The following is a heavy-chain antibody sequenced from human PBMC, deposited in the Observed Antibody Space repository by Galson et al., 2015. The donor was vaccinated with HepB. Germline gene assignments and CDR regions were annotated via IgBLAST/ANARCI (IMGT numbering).Heavy chain of an antibody. Sequence: SLRLSCAASGSPFDDYALHWVRRAPGKGLEWVSGISWNSGSIGYAESVKGRFTISRDNAKNSLYLPMHSLRAEDTALYYCAKDIRRWGYCSSTSCYGAFDIWGQGTMFTVSS. J-gene: IGHJ3*02. CDR2: ISWNSGSI. CDR3: AKDIRRWGYCSSTSCYGAFDI. CDR1: GSPFDDYA. D-gene: IGHD2-2*01. V-gene: IGHV3-9*01.